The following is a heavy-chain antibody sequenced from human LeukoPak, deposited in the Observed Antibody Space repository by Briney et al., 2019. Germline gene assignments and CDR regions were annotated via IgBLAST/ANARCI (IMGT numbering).Heavy chain of an antibody. CDR3: RFGADAFDI. Sequence: GGSLRLSCAASGFTFSSYGMHWVRQAPGKGLEWVAVISYDGSNKYYADSVKGRFTISRDNSKNTLYLQMNSLRAEDTAVYYCRFGADAFDIWGQGTMVTVSS. CDR2: ISYDGSNK. J-gene: IGHJ3*02. V-gene: IGHV3-30*03. D-gene: IGHD3-10*01. CDR1: GFTFSSYG.